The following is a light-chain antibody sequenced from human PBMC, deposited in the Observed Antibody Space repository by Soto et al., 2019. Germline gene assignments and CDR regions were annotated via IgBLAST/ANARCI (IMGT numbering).Light chain of an antibody. V-gene: IGLV2-14*01. CDR3: SSYTSSSTLS. Sequence: QSALTQPASVSGSPGQSITISCAGTSSDIGGYNYVSWYQQHPGKAPKVVIYEVSNRPSGVSNRFSGSKSGNTASLTISGLQAEDEADYYCSSYTSSSTLSFGTGTKVTVL. CDR1: SSDIGGYNY. J-gene: IGLJ1*01. CDR2: EVS.